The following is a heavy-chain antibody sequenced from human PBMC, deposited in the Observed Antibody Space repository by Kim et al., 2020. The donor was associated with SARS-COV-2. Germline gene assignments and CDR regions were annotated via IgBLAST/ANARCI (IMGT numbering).Heavy chain of an antibody. D-gene: IGHD2-2*01. Sequence: DFVKGRCTISRDNAKNSLYLQMNSLRAEDTAVYYCARDGGDIVVVPAASYWGQGTLVTVSS. CDR3: ARDGGDIVVVPAASY. V-gene: IGHV3-7*03. J-gene: IGHJ4*02.